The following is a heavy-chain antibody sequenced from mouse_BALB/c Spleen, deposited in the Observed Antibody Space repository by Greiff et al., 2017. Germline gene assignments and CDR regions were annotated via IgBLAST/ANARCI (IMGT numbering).Heavy chain of an antibody. CDR3: ARRGTTVVRAMDY. CDR1: GFTFSSYG. CDR2: ISSGGSYT. J-gene: IGHJ4*01. Sequence: VQRVESGGDLVKPGGSLKLSCAASGFTFSSYGMSWVRQTPDKRLEWVATISSGGSYTYYPDSVKGRFTISRDNAKNTLYLQMSSLKSEDTAMYYCARRGTTVVRAMDYWGQGTSVTVSS. D-gene: IGHD1-1*01. V-gene: IGHV5-6*01.